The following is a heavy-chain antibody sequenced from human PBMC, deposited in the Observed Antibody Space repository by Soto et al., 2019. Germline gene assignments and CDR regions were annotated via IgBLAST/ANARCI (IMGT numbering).Heavy chain of an antibody. D-gene: IGHD6-13*01. J-gene: IGHJ4*02. CDR2: IYHTGST. CDR3: ARDFFRVAADAYSDY. V-gene: IGHV4-4*02. CDR1: GGSISSSTW. Sequence: QVQLQESGPGLVKPSGTLSLTCAVSGGSISSSTWWNWVRQPPGKGLEWIGKIYHTGSTNYNPSLKSRVTISVDESKNHFSLRLSSVTAADTAVYYCARDFFRVAADAYSDYWGQGTLVTVSS.